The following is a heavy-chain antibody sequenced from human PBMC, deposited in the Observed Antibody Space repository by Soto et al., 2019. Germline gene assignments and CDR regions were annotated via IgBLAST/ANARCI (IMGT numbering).Heavy chain of an antibody. D-gene: IGHD3-16*02. CDR1: GFTFSSYS. Sequence: GGSLRLSCAASGFTFSSYSMNWVRQAPGKGLEWVSYISSSSSTIYYADSVKGRFTISRDNAKNSLYLQMNSLRAEDTAVYYCARVVHYDYIWGSYRYTGGYYFDYWGQGTLVTVSS. J-gene: IGHJ4*02. CDR3: ARVVHYDYIWGSYRYTGGYYFDY. CDR2: ISSSSSTI. V-gene: IGHV3-48*01.